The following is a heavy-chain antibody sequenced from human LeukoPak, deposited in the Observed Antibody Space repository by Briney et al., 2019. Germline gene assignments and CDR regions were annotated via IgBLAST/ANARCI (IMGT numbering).Heavy chain of an antibody. D-gene: IGHD1-26*01. V-gene: IGHV4-61*01. CDR1: GGSVSSGSYY. Sequence: SETLSLTCTVSGGSVSSGSYYWSWIRQPPGKGLEWIGYIYYSGSTNYNPSLKSRVTISVDTSKNQFSLKLSSVTAADTAVYYCARSRAFNSGAFDPWGQGSLVTVSS. CDR2: IYYSGST. J-gene: IGHJ5*02. CDR3: ARSRAFNSGAFDP.